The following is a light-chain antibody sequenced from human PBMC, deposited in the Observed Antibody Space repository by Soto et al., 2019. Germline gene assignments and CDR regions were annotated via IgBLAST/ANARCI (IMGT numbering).Light chain of an antibody. CDR3: QQYGSSIT. CDR2: AAS. Sequence: DIQMTQSPSSLSASVGNRVSISFRASQGITNHLAWYQQKPGKAPKVLIYAASTLQPGVPSRFSGSGSGTDFTLPISRLEPEDFAVYYCQQYGSSITFGQGTRLEIK. V-gene: IGKV1-27*01. J-gene: IGKJ5*01. CDR1: QGITNH.